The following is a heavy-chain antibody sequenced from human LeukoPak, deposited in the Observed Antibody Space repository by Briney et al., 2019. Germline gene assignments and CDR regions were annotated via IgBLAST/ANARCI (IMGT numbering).Heavy chain of an antibody. CDR1: GGSISSGDYY. J-gene: IGHJ4*02. D-gene: IGHD5-18*01. V-gene: IGHV4-30-4*01. CDR2: IYYSGST. CDR3: ARSGYSYGYVVDY. Sequence: PSETLSLTCTVSGGSISSGDYYWSWIRQPPGKGLEWIGYIYYSGSTYYNPSLKSRVTISVDTSKNQFSLKLSSVTAADTAVYYCARSGYSYGYVVDYWGQGTLVTVCS.